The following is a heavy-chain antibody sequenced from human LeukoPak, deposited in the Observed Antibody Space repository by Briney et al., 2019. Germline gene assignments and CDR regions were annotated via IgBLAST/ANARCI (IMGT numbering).Heavy chain of an antibody. D-gene: IGHD5-18*01. CDR1: GFTVSSVY. Sequence: PGGSLRLSCAASGFTVSSVYMSWVRQAPGKGLEWVSVLYSGGSTYYADSGKGRFTISRDNSKNTLYLQMNSLRAEDTAVYYCARGYSYSWGYWGQGALVTVSS. CDR2: LYSGGST. J-gene: IGHJ4*02. CDR3: ARGYSYSWGY. V-gene: IGHV3-66*01.